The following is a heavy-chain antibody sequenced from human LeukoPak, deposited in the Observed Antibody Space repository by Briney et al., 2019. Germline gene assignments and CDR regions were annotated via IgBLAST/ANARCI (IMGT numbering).Heavy chain of an antibody. D-gene: IGHD3-16*01. CDR2: IWYDGSDK. Sequence: GGSLRLSCAAYGFTFSNYGMHWVRQAPGKGLEWVAVIWYDGSDKYHADSVKGRFTISRDNSKNTLYLQMNSLRVEDTAVYYCARPVVLGAYLRGAYYFDSWGQGTLVTVSS. V-gene: IGHV3-33*01. J-gene: IGHJ4*02. CDR3: ARPVVLGAYLRGAYYFDS. CDR1: GFTFSNYG.